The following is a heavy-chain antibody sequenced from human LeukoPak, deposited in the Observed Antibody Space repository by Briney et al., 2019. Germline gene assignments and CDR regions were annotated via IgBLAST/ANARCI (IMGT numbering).Heavy chain of an antibody. D-gene: IGHD3-9*01. J-gene: IGHJ4*02. CDR1: GYTFTGYY. V-gene: IGHV1-2*02. CDR2: INPTSGGT. Sequence: ASVKVSCKASGYTFTGYYMHWVRPAPGQGLEGMGWINPTSGGTNYAQKFQGRVTMTRDTSISTAYMELSRLRSDDTAVYYCARNYEILTGERGHLDYWGQGTLVTVSS. CDR3: ARNYEILTGERGHLDY.